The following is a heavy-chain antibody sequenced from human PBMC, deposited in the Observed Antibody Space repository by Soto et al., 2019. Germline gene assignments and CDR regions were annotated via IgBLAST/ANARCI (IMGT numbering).Heavy chain of an antibody. J-gene: IGHJ3*02. CDR1: GGSISSGDYY. CDR3: ARGGVVVAVPGAFDI. CDR2: IYYSGST. D-gene: IGHD2-15*01. V-gene: IGHV4-30-4*01. Sequence: SETLSLTCTVSGGSISSGDYYWSWICQPPGKGLEWIGYIYYSGSTYYNPSLKSRVTISVDTSKNQFSLKLSSVTAADTAVYYCARGGVVVAVPGAFDIWGQGTMVTVSS.